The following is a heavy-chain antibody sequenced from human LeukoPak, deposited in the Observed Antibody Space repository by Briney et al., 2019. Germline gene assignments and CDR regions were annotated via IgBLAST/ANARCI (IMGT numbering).Heavy chain of an antibody. J-gene: IGHJ6*03. Sequence: PGGSLRLSCAASGFTFSSYDMHWIRQAPGKGLDWVAFIRYDESDKYYADSVKGRFTISRDNSKNTLFLQMNNLRPEDTAVYYCARESGSKYQLLYVHYYYYMDVWGKGTTVTVSS. V-gene: IGHV3-30*02. D-gene: IGHD2-2*02. CDR3: ARESGSKYQLLYVHYYYYMDV. CDR1: GFTFSSYD. CDR2: IRYDESDK.